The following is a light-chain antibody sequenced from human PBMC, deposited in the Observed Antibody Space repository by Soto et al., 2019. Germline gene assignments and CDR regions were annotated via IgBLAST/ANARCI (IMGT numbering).Light chain of an antibody. V-gene: IGKV3-15*01. CDR1: QSVSSN. J-gene: IGKJ5*01. Sequence: EIVMTQSPATLSVSPGERATLSCRASQSVSSNLAWYQKKPAQAPRLLXYGASTRATGIPARFSGSGSGTELTLTISSLQPEDFAAYYCQQYGSSPQITFGQGTRLEIK. CDR2: GAS. CDR3: QQYGSSPQIT.